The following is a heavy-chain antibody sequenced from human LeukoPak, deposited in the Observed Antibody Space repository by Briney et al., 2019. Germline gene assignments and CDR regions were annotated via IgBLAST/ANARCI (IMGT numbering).Heavy chain of an antibody. Sequence: GASVKVSCKASGYTFTSYGISWVRQAPGQGPEWMGWISAYNGNTNYAQKLQGRVTMTTDTSTSTAYMELRSLRSDDTAVYYCARTYSSSAGVNYYYMDVWGKGTTVTVSS. CDR1: GYTFTSYG. CDR3: ARTYSSSAGVNYYYMDV. V-gene: IGHV1-18*01. D-gene: IGHD6-6*01. CDR2: ISAYNGNT. J-gene: IGHJ6*03.